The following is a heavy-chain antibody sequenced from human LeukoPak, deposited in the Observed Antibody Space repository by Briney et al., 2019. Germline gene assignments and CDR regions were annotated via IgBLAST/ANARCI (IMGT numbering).Heavy chain of an antibody. V-gene: IGHV4-59*01. CDR3: ARDRHYYDSSGYYAGFDY. J-gene: IGHJ4*02. CDR2: IYYSGST. CDR1: GGSISSYY. Sequence: KPSETLSLTCTVSGGSISSYYWSWIRQPPGKGLEWIGYIYYSGSTNYNPYLKSRVTISVDTSKNQFSLKLSSVTAADTAVYYCARDRHYYDSSGYYAGFDYWGQGTLVTVSS. D-gene: IGHD3-22*01.